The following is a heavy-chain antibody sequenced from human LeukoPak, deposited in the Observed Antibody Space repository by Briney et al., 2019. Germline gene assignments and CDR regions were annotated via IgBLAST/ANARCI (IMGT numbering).Heavy chain of an antibody. CDR3: AREFRTDYGDLDYFDY. CDR2: IYYSGST. J-gene: IGHJ4*02. D-gene: IGHD4-17*01. V-gene: IGHV4-31*03. Sequence: SETLSLTCTVSGGSISSGGYYWSWIRQHPGKGLEWIGHIYYSGSTYYNPSLKSRVTISVDTSKSQFSLKLSSVTAADTAVYYCAREFRTDYGDLDYFDYWGQGTLVTVSS. CDR1: GGSISSGGYY.